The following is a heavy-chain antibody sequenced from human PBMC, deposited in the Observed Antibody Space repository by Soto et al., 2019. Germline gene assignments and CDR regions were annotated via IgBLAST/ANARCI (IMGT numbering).Heavy chain of an antibody. CDR3: ARDGPNGAFDI. D-gene: IGHD2-8*01. CDR2: IGTAGDT. CDR1: GFTFSSYD. Sequence: GGSLRLSCAASGFTFSSYDMHWVRQATGKGLEWVSAIGTAGDTYYPGSVKGRFTISRENAKNSLYLQMNSLRAGDTAVYYCARDGPNGAFDIWGQGTMVTVSS. J-gene: IGHJ3*02. V-gene: IGHV3-13*01.